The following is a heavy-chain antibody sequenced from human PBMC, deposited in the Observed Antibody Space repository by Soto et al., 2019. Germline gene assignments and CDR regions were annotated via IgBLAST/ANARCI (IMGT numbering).Heavy chain of an antibody. CDR3: AREERITIFGVVIQGGNAFDI. CDR1: GFTFSSYG. Sequence: QVQLVESGGGVVQPGRSLRLSCAASGFTFSSYGMHWVRQAPGKGLEWVAVIWYDGSNKYYADSVKGRFTIPRDNSKNTLYLQMSSLRAEDTAVYYCAREERITIFGVVIQGGNAFDIWGQGTMVTVSS. J-gene: IGHJ3*02. V-gene: IGHV3-33*01. CDR2: IWYDGSNK. D-gene: IGHD3-3*01.